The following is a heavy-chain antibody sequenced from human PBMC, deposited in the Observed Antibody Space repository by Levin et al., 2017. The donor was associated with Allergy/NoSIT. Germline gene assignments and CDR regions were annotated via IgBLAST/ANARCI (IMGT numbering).Heavy chain of an antibody. CDR2: LSSRGRP. CDR3: ARLGYSYGYDLDY. CDR1: GGSISSRSYY. J-gene: IGHJ4*02. V-gene: IGHV4-39*01. Sequence: SSPLSLLVSVSGGSISSRSYYWGWIRQPPFPVLSFLFLLSSRGRPYYHPSLKSRVTISVDTSKNQFSLKLSSVTAADTAVYYCARLGYSYGYDLDYWGQGTLVTVSS. D-gene: IGHD5-18*01.